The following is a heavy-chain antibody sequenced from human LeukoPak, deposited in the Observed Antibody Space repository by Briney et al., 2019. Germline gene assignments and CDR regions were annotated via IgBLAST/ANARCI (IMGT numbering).Heavy chain of an antibody. CDR1: VFTFGDFH. J-gene: IGHJ4*02. CDR2: ISSGGSTT. V-gene: IGHV3-48*02. Sequence: GGSLRLSCATSVFTFGDFHMNWLRQAPGKGLEHVSYISSGGSTTYYADSVVGRFSISRDDAKNFLYLQMDSLRDGDTAVYYCARDPHAGIFDSWGQGTLVTVSS. CDR3: ARDPHAGIFDS.